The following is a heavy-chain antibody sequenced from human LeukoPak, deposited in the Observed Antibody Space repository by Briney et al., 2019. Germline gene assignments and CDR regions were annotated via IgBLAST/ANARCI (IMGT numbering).Heavy chain of an antibody. CDR2: INHSGST. J-gene: IGHJ3*02. CDR1: GGSFSGYY. V-gene: IGHV4-34*01. Sequence: SETLSLTCAVYGGSFSGYYWSWIRQPPGEGLEWIGEINHSGSTNYNPSLKSRVTISVDTSKNQFSLKLSSVTAADTAVYYCARLGAGARNAFDIWGQGTMVTVSS. D-gene: IGHD6-19*01. CDR3: ARLGAGARNAFDI.